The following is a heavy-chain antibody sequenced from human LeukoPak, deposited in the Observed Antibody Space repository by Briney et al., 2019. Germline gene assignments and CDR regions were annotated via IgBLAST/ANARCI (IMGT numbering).Heavy chain of an antibody. V-gene: IGHV3-48*04. CDR3: AKDIKVGWYVSVYYFDY. Sequence: GGSLRLSCAASGFTFSSYSMNWVRQAPGKGLEWVSYISSSSSTIYYADSVKGRFTISRDNAKNSLYLQMNSLRAEDTALYYCAKDIKVGWYVSVYYFDYWGQGTLVTVSS. D-gene: IGHD6-19*01. CDR1: GFTFSSYS. J-gene: IGHJ4*02. CDR2: ISSSSSTI.